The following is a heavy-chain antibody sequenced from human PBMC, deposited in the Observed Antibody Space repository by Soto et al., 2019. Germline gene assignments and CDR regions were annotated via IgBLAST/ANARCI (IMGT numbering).Heavy chain of an antibody. D-gene: IGHD2-2*01. V-gene: IGHV1-2*04. Sequence: GASVKVSCKASGYTFTVYYMHWVRQAPGQGLEWMGWINPNSGGTNYAQKFQGWVTMTRDTSISTAYMELSRLRSDDTAVYYCARDLGAGLGYCSSTSCPTGWFDPWGQGTLVTVSS. CDR2: INPNSGGT. J-gene: IGHJ5*02. CDR3: ARDLGAGLGYCSSTSCPTGWFDP. CDR1: GYTFTVYY.